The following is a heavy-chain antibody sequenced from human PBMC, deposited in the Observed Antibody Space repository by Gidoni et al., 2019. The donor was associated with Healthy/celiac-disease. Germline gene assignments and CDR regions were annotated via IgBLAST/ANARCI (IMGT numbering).Heavy chain of an antibody. CDR1: GGSISSGGYY. V-gene: IGHV4-31*03. D-gene: IGHD3-22*01. CDR2: IYYSGST. CDR3: ARGTYYYDSSGYYWAAFDI. Sequence: QVQLQESGPGLVKPSQTLSLTCTVSGGSISSGGYYWSWIRQHPGKGLEWTGYIYYSGSTYYNPSLKSRVTISVDTSKNQFSLKLSSVTAADTAVYYCARGTYYYDSSGYYWAAFDIWGQGTMVTVSS. J-gene: IGHJ3*02.